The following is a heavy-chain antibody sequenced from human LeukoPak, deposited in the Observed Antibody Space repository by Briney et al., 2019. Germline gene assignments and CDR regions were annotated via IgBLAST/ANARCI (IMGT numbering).Heavy chain of an antibody. CDR2: INHSGST. D-gene: IGHD4-23*01. Sequence: PSETLSLTCAVYGGSFSGYYWSWIRQPPGKGLEWIGEINHSGSTNYNPSLKSRVTISVDTSKNQFSLKLSAVTAADTAVYYCARISPPARVVTVFGAGRGWCFAPGGQGPRAPVS. V-gene: IGHV4-34*01. CDR3: ARISPPARVVTVFGAGRGWCFAP. J-gene: IGHJ5*02. CDR1: GGSFSGYY.